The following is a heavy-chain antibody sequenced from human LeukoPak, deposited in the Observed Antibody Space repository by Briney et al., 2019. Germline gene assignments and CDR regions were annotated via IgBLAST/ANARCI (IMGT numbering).Heavy chain of an antibody. CDR1: GYTFTSYG. J-gene: IGHJ4*02. Sequence: ASAKVSCKASGYTFTSYGISWVRQAPGQGLEWMGWISAYNGNTNYAQKLQGRVTMTTDTSTSTAYMELRSLRSDDTAVYYCARLFGGVIVYYFDYWGQGTLVTVSS. CDR2: ISAYNGNT. D-gene: IGHD3-16*02. CDR3: ARLFGGVIVYYFDY. V-gene: IGHV1-18*01.